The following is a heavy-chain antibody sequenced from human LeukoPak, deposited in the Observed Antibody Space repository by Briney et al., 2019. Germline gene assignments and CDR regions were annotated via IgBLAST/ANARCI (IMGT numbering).Heavy chain of an antibody. CDR1: GGSISSYY. CDR2: IYTSGST. CDR3: ARHQQGDAFDI. J-gene: IGHJ3*02. V-gene: IGHV4-4*09. D-gene: IGHD1/OR15-1a*01. Sequence: SETLSLTCTVSGGSISSYYWSWIRQPPGKGLEWIGYIYTSGSTNYNPSLKSRVTISVVTSKNQFSLKLSSVTAADTAVYYCARHQQGDAFDIWAKGQWSPSLQ.